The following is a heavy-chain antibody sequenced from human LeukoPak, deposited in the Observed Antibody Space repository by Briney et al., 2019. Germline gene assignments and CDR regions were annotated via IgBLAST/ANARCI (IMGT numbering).Heavy chain of an antibody. D-gene: IGHD6-6*01. V-gene: IGHV4-34*01. Sequence: SGTLSLTCAVYGGSFSGYYWSWIRQPPGKGLEWIGEINHSGSTNYNPSLKSRVTISVDTSKNQFSLKLSSVTAADTAVYYCARAPRQSPQYSSSSRIYYYYGMDVWGQGTTVTVSS. J-gene: IGHJ6*02. CDR3: ARAPRQSPQYSSSSRIYYYYGMDV. CDR1: GGSFSGYY. CDR2: INHSGST.